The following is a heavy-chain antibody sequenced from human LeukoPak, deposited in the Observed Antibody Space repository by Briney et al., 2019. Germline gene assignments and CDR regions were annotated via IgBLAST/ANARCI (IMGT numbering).Heavy chain of an antibody. Sequence: GESLRLSCAASGFTFSSYAMHWVRQAPGKGLEWVAVISYDGSNKYYADSVKGRFTISRDNSKNTLYLQMNSLRAEDTAVYYCARDRGRYNWNYFQYYYYGMDVWGQGTTVTVSS. CDR1: GFTFSSYA. CDR2: ISYDGSNK. D-gene: IGHD1-7*01. J-gene: IGHJ6*02. CDR3: ARDRGRYNWNYFQYYYYGMDV. V-gene: IGHV3-30-3*01.